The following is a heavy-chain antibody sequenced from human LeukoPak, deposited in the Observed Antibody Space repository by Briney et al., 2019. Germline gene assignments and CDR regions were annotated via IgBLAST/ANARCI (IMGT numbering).Heavy chain of an antibody. Sequence: GGSLRLSCAASGFTFNSYEMNWVRQAPGKGLEWVSYISSSGSTIYYADSVKGGFTISRDNAKNSLFLQMNSLRAEDTAVYYRAREKAGGDAFDIWGQGTMVTVSS. CDR2: ISSSGSTI. J-gene: IGHJ3*02. CDR3: AREKAGGDAFDI. CDR1: GFTFNSYE. D-gene: IGHD3-10*01. V-gene: IGHV3-48*03.